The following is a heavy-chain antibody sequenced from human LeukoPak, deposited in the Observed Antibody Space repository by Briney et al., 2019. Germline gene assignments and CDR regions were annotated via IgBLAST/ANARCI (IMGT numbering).Heavy chain of an antibody. CDR3: ARGDPYYYDSSGYPPSVVFVY. CDR2: INRDGSST. Sequence: GGSLRLSCAASGFTFSSYWMHWVRQGPGKGLVWVSRINRDGSSTSYAASVKGRFTISRDNAKNTLYLPMNSLRAEDTAEYYCARGDPYYYDSSGYPPSVVFVYWGQGALVAVSS. D-gene: IGHD3-22*01. V-gene: IGHV3-74*01. CDR1: GFTFSSYW. J-gene: IGHJ4*02.